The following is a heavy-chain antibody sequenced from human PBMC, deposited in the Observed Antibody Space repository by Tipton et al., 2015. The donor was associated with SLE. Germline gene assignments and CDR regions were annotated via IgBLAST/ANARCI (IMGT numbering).Heavy chain of an antibody. CDR3: AREGEGWDFDY. CDR2: IYTSGST. J-gene: IGHJ4*02. Sequence: TLSLTCAVYGGSFSGYYWSWIRQPPGKGLEWIGYIYTSGSTNYNPSLKSRVTISVDTSKNQFSLKLSPVTAADTAVYYCAREGEGWDFDYWGQGTLVTVSS. D-gene: IGHD3-16*01. CDR1: GGSFSGYY. V-gene: IGHV4-4*09.